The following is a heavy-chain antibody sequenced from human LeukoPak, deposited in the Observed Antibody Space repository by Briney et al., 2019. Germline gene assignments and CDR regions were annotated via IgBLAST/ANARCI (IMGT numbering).Heavy chain of an antibody. CDR3: ARKGAPAVIPWGFDF. Sequence: SGGSLRLPCAASGFTFSDYYMSWIRQAPGKGLEWVSYISSSGNTIYYADSVKGRFTISRDNAKNSVYLQMNSLGAEDTAVYYCARKGAPAVIPWGFDFWGQGTMVTVSS. V-gene: IGHV3-11*01. J-gene: IGHJ3*01. CDR1: GFTFSDYY. D-gene: IGHD2-2*01. CDR2: ISSSGNTI.